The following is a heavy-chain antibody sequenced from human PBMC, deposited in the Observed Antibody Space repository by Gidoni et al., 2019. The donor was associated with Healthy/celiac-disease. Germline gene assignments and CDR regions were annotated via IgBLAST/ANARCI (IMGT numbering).Heavy chain of an antibody. CDR3: ARALALGGSSSFDY. CDR2: IWYDGSNK. V-gene: IGHV3-33*01. Sequence: QVPLVASGGGVVQPGRSLRLSCAASGFTFSSYGMHWVRQAPGKGLEWVAVIWYDGSNKYYADSVKGRFTISRDNSKNTLYLQMNSLRAEDTAVYYCARALALGGSSSFDYWGQGTLVTVSS. CDR1: GFTFSSYG. D-gene: IGHD6-6*01. J-gene: IGHJ4*02.